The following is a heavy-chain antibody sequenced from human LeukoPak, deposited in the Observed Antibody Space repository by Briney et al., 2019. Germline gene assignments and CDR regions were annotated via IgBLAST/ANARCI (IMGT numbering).Heavy chain of an antibody. CDR3: AKARPYSDVSLPYYYVY. CDR1: GFTFSSYA. J-gene: IGHJ4*02. D-gene: IGHD5-18*01. CDR2: ISGNGGST. Sequence: GGSVRVSCTASGFTFSSYAMSWVRQAPGKGLEWISAISGNGGSTYYAETVKGRVTISTDNSKTTLYLQMNSLRSEDTAVYYCAKARPYSDVSLPYYYVYWGGGTLVAVSS. V-gene: IGHV3-23*01.